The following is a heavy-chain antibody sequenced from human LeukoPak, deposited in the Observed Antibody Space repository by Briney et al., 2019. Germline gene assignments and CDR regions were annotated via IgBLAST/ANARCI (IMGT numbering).Heavy chain of an antibody. J-gene: IGHJ5*02. D-gene: IGHD3-16*02. CDR1: GGSINSGGYY. CDR2: IDYSGSA. Sequence: PSETLSLTCNVSGGSINSGGYYWGWIRQPPGKGLEWIGSIDYSGSAVYSPPLKSRLTISVDTSKNQFSLRVASVTAADTAVYYCARRTYSYGFRFDPWGQGTLVTVSS. CDR3: ARRTYSYGFRFDP. V-gene: IGHV4-39*01.